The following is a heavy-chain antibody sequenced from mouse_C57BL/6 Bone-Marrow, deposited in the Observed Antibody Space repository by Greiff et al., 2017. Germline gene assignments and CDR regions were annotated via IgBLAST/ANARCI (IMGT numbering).Heavy chain of an antibody. J-gene: IGHJ3*01. CDR2: IDPETGGT. V-gene: IGHV1-15*01. Sequence: ESGAELVRPGASVTLSCKASGYTFTDYEMHWVKQTPVHGLEWIGAIDPETGGTAYNQKFKGKAILTADKSSSTAYMELRSLTSEDSAVYYCTSYGNYLAWFAYWGQGTLVTVSA. CDR3: TSYGNYLAWFAY. D-gene: IGHD2-1*01. CDR1: GYTFTDYE.